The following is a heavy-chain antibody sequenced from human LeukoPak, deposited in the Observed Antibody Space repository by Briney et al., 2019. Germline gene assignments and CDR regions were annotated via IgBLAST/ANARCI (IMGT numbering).Heavy chain of an antibody. CDR1: GFTVSGNY. D-gene: IGHD3-3*01. J-gene: IGHJ4*02. CDR2: IYSGGST. CDR3: ARVEGVVGLVYDC. V-gene: IGHV3-66*01. Sequence: PGGSLRLSCAASGFTVSGNYMSWVRQAPGKGLEWVSVIYSGGSTYYVDSVKGRFTISTDNSKNTLYLQMNSLRAEDTAVYYCARVEGVVGLVYDCWGQGTLVTVSS.